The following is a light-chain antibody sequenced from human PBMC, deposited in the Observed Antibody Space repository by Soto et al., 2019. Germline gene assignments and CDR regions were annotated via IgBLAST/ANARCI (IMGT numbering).Light chain of an antibody. Sequence: QSALTQPPSASGSPGQSVTISCTGTSGDVGGYNYVSWYQQHPGKAPKLMIYEVNKRPSGVPDRFSGSKSGNTASLTVSGLQAEDEDEYYCSSHAGSNNLLFGGGTKLTVL. V-gene: IGLV2-8*01. J-gene: IGLJ3*02. CDR2: EVN. CDR3: SSHAGSNNLL. CDR1: SGDVGGYNY.